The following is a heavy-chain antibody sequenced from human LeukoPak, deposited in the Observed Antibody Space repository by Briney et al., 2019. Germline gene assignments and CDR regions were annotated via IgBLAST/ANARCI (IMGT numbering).Heavy chain of an antibody. Sequence: ASVKVSCKASGYTFTNYYIHWVRQAPGQGLEWMGIINPSGGSTSYAQKFQGRVAMTRDTSTSTVYMELSSLSSDDTAVYYCGCSSWSLDYWGQGTLVTVSS. CDR1: GYTFTNYY. J-gene: IGHJ4*02. CDR2: INPSGGST. CDR3: GCSSWSLDY. V-gene: IGHV1-46*01. D-gene: IGHD6-13*01.